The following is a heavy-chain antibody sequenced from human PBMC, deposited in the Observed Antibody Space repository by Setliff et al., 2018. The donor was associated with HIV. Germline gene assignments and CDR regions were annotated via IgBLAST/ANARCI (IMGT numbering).Heavy chain of an antibody. V-gene: IGHV4-61*05. J-gene: IGHJ4*02. CDR2: IYTSGST. Sequence: LSLTCTVSGDSIGSSSYYWAWIRQPPGKELEWIGYIYTSGSTNYNPSLRSRLTISLATKNQFSLKLSSVTAADTAVDYCARGGSGNSYSGAFDYWGQGTLVTVSS. CDR3: ARGGSGNSYSGAFDY. D-gene: IGHD3-10*01. CDR1: GDSIGSSSYY.